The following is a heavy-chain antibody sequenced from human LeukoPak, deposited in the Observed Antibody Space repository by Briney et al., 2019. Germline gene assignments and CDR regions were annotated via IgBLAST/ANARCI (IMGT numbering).Heavy chain of an antibody. CDR2: IIPIFGTA. J-gene: IGHJ5*02. V-gene: IGHV1-69*05. CDR1: GYTFTSYG. D-gene: IGHD2-21*02. CDR3: ARDPSGRGDYNWFDP. Sequence: GASVKVSCKASGYTFTSYGISWVRQAPGQGLEWMGWIIPIFGTANYAQKFQGRVTITTDESTSTAYMELSSLRSEDTAVYYCARDPSGRGDYNWFDPWGQGTLVTVSS.